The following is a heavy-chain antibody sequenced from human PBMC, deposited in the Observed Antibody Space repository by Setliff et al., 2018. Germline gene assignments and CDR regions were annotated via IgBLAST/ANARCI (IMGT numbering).Heavy chain of an antibody. CDR1: GGTFSSYA. Sequence: EASVKVSCKASGGTFSSYAISWVRQAPGQGLEWMGGIIPILGIANYAQKFQGRVTITADKSTSTAYMELSSLRSEDTAVYYCARNGDSSGYSYDALDIWGQGTMVTVSS. D-gene: IGHD3-22*01. J-gene: IGHJ3*02. CDR2: IIPILGIA. CDR3: ARNGDSSGYSYDALDI. V-gene: IGHV1-69*10.